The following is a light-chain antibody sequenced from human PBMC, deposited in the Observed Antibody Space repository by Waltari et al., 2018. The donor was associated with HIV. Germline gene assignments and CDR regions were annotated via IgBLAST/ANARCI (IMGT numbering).Light chain of an antibody. CDR1: ESTSRW. CDR2: EAA. CDR3: QQYNSNSPWA. J-gene: IGKJ1*01. Sequence: DIQLPPSPSYLSASVGDRVTITCRASESTSRWLAWYQQKPGKAPKLLIYEAATIESGVASRFSGSGSGTEVTLSISSLQPDDFATDYCQQYNSNSPWAFGQGTKVDIK. V-gene: IGKV1-5*03.